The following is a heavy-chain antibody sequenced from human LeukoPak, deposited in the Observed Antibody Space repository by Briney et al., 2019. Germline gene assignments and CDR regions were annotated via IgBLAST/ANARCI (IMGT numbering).Heavy chain of an antibody. CDR1: GYIFTNYC. CDR3: ATTLVGASVYDFDY. D-gene: IGHD1-26*01. J-gene: IGHJ4*02. CDR2: IYPADSET. Sequence: GESLKISCKGSGYIFTNYCIGYLRQMPGKGLEGFGIIYPADSETTYSPSFQGQVTISADKSIGTAYLQWSSLKASDTAMYFCATTLVGASVYDFDYWGQGTLVTVSS. V-gene: IGHV5-51*01.